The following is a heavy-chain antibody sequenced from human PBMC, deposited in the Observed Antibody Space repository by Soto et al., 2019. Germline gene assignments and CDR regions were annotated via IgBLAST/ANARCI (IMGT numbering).Heavy chain of an antibody. CDR1: GGSISSSSYY. Sequence: SETLSLTCTVSGGSISSSSYYWGWIRQPPGKGLEWIGSIYYSGSTYYNPSLKSRVTISVDTSKNQFSLKLSSVTAADTAVYYCASTGFSLEIFQHWGQGTLVT. CDR3: ASTGFSLEIFQH. CDR2: IYYSGST. J-gene: IGHJ1*01. V-gene: IGHV4-39*01. D-gene: IGHD6-25*01.